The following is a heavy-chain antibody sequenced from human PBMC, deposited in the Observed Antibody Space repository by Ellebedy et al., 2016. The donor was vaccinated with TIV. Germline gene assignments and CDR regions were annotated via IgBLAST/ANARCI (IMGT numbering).Heavy chain of an antibody. CDR3: ARARGNYGSYNWFDP. Sequence: SVKVSXXLSGASFSRFDLGWVRQAPGQGLEWMGGIIPTFGTTNYAQKFQGRITMSADESTNTAYMELRSLRHDDTAVYYCARARGNYGSYNWFDPWGQGTLVTVSS. CDR1: GASFSRFD. J-gene: IGHJ5*02. V-gene: IGHV1-69*13. CDR2: IIPTFGTT. D-gene: IGHD3-16*01.